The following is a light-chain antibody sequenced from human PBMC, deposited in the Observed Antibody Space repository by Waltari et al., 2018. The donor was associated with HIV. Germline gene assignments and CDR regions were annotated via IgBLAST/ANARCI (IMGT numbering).Light chain of an antibody. V-gene: IGLV3-10*01. CDR2: EDD. J-gene: IGLJ2*01. CDR1: ALAKKY. CDR3: YSTDSSGYHKV. Sequence: SYELTQPPSVSVSPGQAARITCSGDALAKKYAYWYQQKSGQAPVLVIYEDDQRPSGIPERFSASTSGTMATLTISGAQVEDEGDYYCYSTDSSGYHKVFGEGTKLTVL.